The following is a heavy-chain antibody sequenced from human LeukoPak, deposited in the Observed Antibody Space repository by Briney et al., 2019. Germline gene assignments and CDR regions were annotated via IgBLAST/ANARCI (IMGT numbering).Heavy chain of an antibody. CDR2: ISWNSGSI. Sequence: GGSLRLSCAGSGFIFNNYAMHWVRQPPGKGLEWVSGISWNSGSIDYADSVKGRFTISRDNAKNSLYLQMNSLRAEDTAVYYCAKEGVASGPWGQGTLVTVSS. CDR3: AKEGVASGP. D-gene: IGHD2-8*02. J-gene: IGHJ5*02. CDR1: GFIFNNYA. V-gene: IGHV3-9*01.